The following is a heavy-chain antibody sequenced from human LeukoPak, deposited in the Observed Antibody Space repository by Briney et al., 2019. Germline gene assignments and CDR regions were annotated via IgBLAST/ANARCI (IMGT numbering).Heavy chain of an antibody. Sequence: GGSLRLSCAASGFTFSDYYMSWIRQTPGKGLEWVSYISSSGTTIYYADSVKGRFTISRDNAKNSLYLQMNSLRAEDTAVYYCAKSAVAGTIDYWGQGTLVTVSS. D-gene: IGHD6-19*01. J-gene: IGHJ4*02. V-gene: IGHV3-11*01. CDR2: ISSSGTTI. CDR3: AKSAVAGTIDY. CDR1: GFTFSDYY.